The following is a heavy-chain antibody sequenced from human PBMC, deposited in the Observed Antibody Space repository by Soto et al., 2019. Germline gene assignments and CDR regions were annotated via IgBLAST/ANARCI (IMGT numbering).Heavy chain of an antibody. D-gene: IGHD3-22*01. Sequence: ASVKVSCKASGYTFTGYYMHWVRQAPGQGLEWMGWINPNSGGTNYAQKFQGWVTMTRDTSISTAYMELSRLRSDDTAVYYCARDPRPYYYDSSGYSNYYYYYGMAVWGQGTTVTVSS. CDR1: GYTFTGYY. V-gene: IGHV1-2*04. J-gene: IGHJ6*02. CDR3: ARDPRPYYYDSSGYSNYYYYYGMAV. CDR2: INPNSGGT.